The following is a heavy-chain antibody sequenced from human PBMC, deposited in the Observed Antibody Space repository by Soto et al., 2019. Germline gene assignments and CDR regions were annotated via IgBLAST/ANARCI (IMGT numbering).Heavy chain of an antibody. Sequence: QVQLQESGPGLVRPSGTLSLTCAVSSGSFSSSYWWSWVRQPPGKGLEWLGEIYHSGRTNYTPSLRGRVTISVDKSKKQFSLKLSSVTAADTAVYYCASNLVTAGVGWFDPWGQGTLVTVSS. CDR1: SGSFSSSYW. J-gene: IGHJ5*02. V-gene: IGHV4-4*02. D-gene: IGHD2-21*02. CDR2: IYHSGRT. CDR3: ASNLVTAGVGWFDP.